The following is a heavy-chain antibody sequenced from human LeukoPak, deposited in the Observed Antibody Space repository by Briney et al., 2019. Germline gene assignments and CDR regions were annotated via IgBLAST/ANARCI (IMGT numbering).Heavy chain of an antibody. J-gene: IGHJ5*02. CDR3: ARADPRYYGWPGGFDP. CDR1: GYTFTSYD. D-gene: IGHD3-10*01. Sequence: GASVRVSCKASGYTFTSYDINWVRQATGQGLEWMGWMNPNSGNTGYAQKFQGRVTITRNTSISTAYMELSSLRSEDTAVYYCARADPRYYGWPGGFDPWGQGTLVTVSS. V-gene: IGHV1-8*03. CDR2: MNPNSGNT.